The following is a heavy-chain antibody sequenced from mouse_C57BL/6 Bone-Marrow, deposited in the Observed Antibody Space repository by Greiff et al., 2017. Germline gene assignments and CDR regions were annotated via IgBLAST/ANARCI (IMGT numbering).Heavy chain of an antibody. CDR1: GFSFTDHD. CDR3: TRRGTTVVAFYYYARDY. D-gene: IGHD1-1*01. CDR2: IDPESGGS. V-gene: IGHV1-15*01. Sequence: SGAELVRPGASVTLSCKASGFSFTDHDMHWVQQTPVPGLEWIGAIDPESGGSSSNQKFKGKGILTANKSSSRAYMELRSLAAEDAAVYYCTRRGTTVVAFYYYARDYWGQGTSVTVSS. J-gene: IGHJ4*01.